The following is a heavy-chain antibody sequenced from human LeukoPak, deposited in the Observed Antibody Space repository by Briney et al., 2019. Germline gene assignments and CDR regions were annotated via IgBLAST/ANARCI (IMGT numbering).Heavy chain of an antibody. V-gene: IGHV3-30-3*01. D-gene: IGHD3-22*01. CDR3: AREQYYYDSSGYYFAYYFDY. CDR2: MSYDGSNK. Sequence: GGSLRLSCAASGFTFSSYAMHWVRQAPGKGLEWVAVMSYDGSNKYYADSVKGRFTISRDNSKNTLYLQMNSLRAEDTAVYYCAREQYYYDSSGYYFAYYFDYWGQGTLVTVSS. CDR1: GFTFSSYA. J-gene: IGHJ4*02.